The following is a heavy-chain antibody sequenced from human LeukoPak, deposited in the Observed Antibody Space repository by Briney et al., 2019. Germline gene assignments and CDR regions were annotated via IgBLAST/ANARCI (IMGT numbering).Heavy chain of an antibody. V-gene: IGHV4-61*02. J-gene: IGHJ5*02. CDR3: ARDLITTPYNWFDP. D-gene: IGHD3-3*01. Sequence: PSQTLSLTCTVSGSSISSGNYYWSWIRQPAGTGLEWIGRIYTSGNTNYNPSLKSRVTVSIDTSKNQFSLKLSSVTAADTAVYYCARDLITTPYNWFDPWGPGTLVIVSS. CDR1: GSSISSGNYY. CDR2: IYTSGNT.